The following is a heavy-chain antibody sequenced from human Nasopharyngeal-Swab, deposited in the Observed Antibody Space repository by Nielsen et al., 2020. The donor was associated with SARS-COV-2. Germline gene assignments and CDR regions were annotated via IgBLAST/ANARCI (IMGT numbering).Heavy chain of an antibody. V-gene: IGHV4-59*01. J-gene: IGHJ4*02. D-gene: IGHD6-13*01. CDR2: THYSGST. Sequence: GSLRLSCTVAGGSISSYYWSWIRQPPGKGLGWIGYTHYSGSTNYNPSLKGRVTISADTSKNQFSLKLSSVTAADTAVYNCARGGGSSSWVDYWGQGTLVTVSS. CDR3: ARGGGSSSWVDY. CDR1: GGSISSYY.